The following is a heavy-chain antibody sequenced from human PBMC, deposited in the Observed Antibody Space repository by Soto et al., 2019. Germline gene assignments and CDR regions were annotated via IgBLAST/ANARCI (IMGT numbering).Heavy chain of an antibody. CDR3: ARGHSSGWYGEDY. Sequence: QVQLVQSGAEVKKPGASVKVSCKASGYTFTSYAMHWVRQAPGQRLEWMGWINAGNGNTKYSQQFQGRVTITRDTSASTAYMELSRLRSEDTAVYYCARGHSSGWYGEDYWGQGTLVTVSS. D-gene: IGHD6-19*01. CDR2: INAGNGNT. CDR1: GYTFTSYA. J-gene: IGHJ4*02. V-gene: IGHV1-3*01.